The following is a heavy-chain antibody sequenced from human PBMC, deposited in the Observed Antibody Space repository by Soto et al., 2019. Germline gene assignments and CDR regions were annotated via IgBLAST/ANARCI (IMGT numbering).Heavy chain of an antibody. Sequence: GASVKVSCKASGYTFTGYYMHWVRQAPGQGLEWMGWISGHNGDTKYAQKFQGRVSMTTDTSTSTASTELRSLRSDDTAVYYCAKSGLIPFLLLGMDAWGPRDTVTVSS. CDR1: GYTFTGYY. D-gene: IGHD2-15*01. CDR2: ISGHNGDT. CDR3: AKSGLIPFLLLGMDA. J-gene: IGHJ6*02. V-gene: IGHV1-18*04.